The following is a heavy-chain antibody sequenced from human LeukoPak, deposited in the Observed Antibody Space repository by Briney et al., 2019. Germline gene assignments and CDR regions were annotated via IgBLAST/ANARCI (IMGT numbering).Heavy chain of an antibody. CDR1: GGTFSSYA. CDR3: ASGTVPAGRSLGDASDI. V-gene: IGHV1-69*05. Sequence: ASVTVSCKASGGTFSSYAISWVRQAPGQGPEWMGGIIPIFGTANYAQKFQGRVTITTDESTSTAYMELSSLRSEDTAVYYCASGTVPAGRSLGDASDIWGQGTMVTVSS. D-gene: IGHD2-2*01. J-gene: IGHJ3*02. CDR2: IIPIFGTA.